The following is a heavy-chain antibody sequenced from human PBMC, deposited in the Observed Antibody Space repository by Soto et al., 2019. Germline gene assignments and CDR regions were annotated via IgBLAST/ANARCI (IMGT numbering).Heavy chain of an antibody. V-gene: IGHV1-18*01. CDR3: ARLDFSGYYYGSGSYYIHY. Sequence: QVQLVQSGAEVKKPGASVKVSCKDSGYTFTSYGISWVRQAPGQGLEWMGWISAYNGNTNYAQKLQGRVTMTTDTSTSTAYMELRSLISDDTAVYSCARLDFSGYYYGSGSYYIHYWGQGTLVTVSS. J-gene: IGHJ4*02. D-gene: IGHD3-10*01. CDR2: ISAYNGNT. CDR1: GYTFTSYG.